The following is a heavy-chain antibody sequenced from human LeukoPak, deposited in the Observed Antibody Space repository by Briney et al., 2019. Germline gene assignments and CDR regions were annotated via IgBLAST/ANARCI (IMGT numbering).Heavy chain of an antibody. V-gene: IGHV3-30*18. CDR2: ISYNGGRK. Sequence: GGSLRLSCVASGFTFNTYAIHWVRQAPGKGLEWVALISYNGGRKDYADSVKGRFTISRDNSKNTLYLQMNSLRAEDTAVYYCAKFHIVVVTANPPDAFDIWGQGTMVTVSS. CDR1: GFTFNTYA. J-gene: IGHJ3*02. CDR3: AKFHIVVVTANPPDAFDI. D-gene: IGHD2-21*02.